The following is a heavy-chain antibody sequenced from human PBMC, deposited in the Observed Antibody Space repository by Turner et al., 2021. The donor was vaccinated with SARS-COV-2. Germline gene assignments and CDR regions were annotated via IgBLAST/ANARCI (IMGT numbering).Heavy chain of an antibody. CDR2: IDYSGST. CDR3: ARLMDTAMDYYGMDV. V-gene: IGHV4-39*01. CDR1: GGSISSSTYY. D-gene: IGHD5-18*01. J-gene: IGHJ6*02. Sequence: QLQLQESGPGLVKPSETLSLTCTVSGGSISSSTYYWGWIRQPPGKGLEWIGNIDYSGSTYYNPSLKSRVTISVDTSKNQFSLKLSSVTAADTAVYYCARLMDTAMDYYGMDVWGQGTMVTVSS.